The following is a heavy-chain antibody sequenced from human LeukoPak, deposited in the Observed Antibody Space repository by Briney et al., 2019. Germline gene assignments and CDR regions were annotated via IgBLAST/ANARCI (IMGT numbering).Heavy chain of an antibody. Sequence: PSETLSLTCTVSGGSVSSGSYYWSWIRQPPGTRLEWIGYVYNSGTTNYNPSFKSRVTMSVDTSKNQFSLDLISVTSADTAVYYCARWNDGNHHFDCWGQGTLVTVSA. CDR3: ARWNDGNHHFDC. D-gene: IGHD1-14*01. J-gene: IGHJ4*02. CDR1: GGSVSSGSYY. V-gene: IGHV4-61*01. CDR2: VYNSGTT.